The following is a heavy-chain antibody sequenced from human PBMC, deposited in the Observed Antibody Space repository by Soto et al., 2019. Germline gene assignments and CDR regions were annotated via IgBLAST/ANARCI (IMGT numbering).Heavy chain of an antibody. Sequence: QLQLQESGPGLVKPSETLSLTCTVSGGSISSSSYYWGWIRQPPGKGLEWIGSIYYSGSTYYNPSLKSRVTISVDTSKNQFSLKLSSVTAADTAVYYCARPNTDLDYGDADGYYYGMDVWGQGTTVTVSS. CDR3: ARPNTDLDYGDADGYYYGMDV. V-gene: IGHV4-39*01. J-gene: IGHJ6*02. CDR1: GGSISSSSYY. D-gene: IGHD4-17*01. CDR2: IYYSGST.